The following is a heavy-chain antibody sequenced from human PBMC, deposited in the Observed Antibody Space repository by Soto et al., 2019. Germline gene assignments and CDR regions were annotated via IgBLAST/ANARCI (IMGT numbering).Heavy chain of an antibody. J-gene: IGHJ6*02. Sequence: QVQLQESGPGLVKPSQTLSLTCTVSGGSISSGGYYWSWIRQHPGKGLEWIGYIYCSGSTYYNPSLKSRVTISVDTSKNQFSLKLSSVTAADTAVYYCARDQGDFWSGYYMPAYGMDVWGQGTTVTVSS. CDR2: IYCSGST. CDR3: ARDQGDFWSGYYMPAYGMDV. CDR1: GGSISSGGYY. V-gene: IGHV4-31*03. D-gene: IGHD3-3*01.